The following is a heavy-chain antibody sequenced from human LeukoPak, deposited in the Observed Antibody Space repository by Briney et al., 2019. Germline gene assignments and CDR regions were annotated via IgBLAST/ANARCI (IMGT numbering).Heavy chain of an antibody. D-gene: IGHD6-13*01. CDR2: IYYSGST. Sequence: SETLSLTCVVSGGSISSTSYYWGWIRQPPGKGLEWIGSIYYSGSTYYSPSLKSRVTISVDTSKNQFSLKLSSVTAADTAVYYCARVSVAAAFNWFDPWGQGTLVTVSS. V-gene: IGHV4-39*07. CDR1: GGSISSTSYY. CDR3: ARVSVAAAFNWFDP. J-gene: IGHJ5*02.